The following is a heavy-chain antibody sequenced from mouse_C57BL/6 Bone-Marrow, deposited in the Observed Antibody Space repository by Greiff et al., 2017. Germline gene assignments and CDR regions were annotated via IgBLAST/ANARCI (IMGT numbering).Heavy chain of an antibody. Sequence: EVKLLESGGGLVKPGGSLKLSCAASGFTFSSYAMSWVRQTPEKRLEWVATISDGGSYTYYPDNVKGRFTISRDNAKNNLYLQMSHLKSEDTAMYYCASIQRVYFDYWGQGTTLTVSS. CDR1: GFTFSSYA. V-gene: IGHV5-4*03. CDR2: ISDGGSYT. J-gene: IGHJ2*01. CDR3: ASIQRVYFDY.